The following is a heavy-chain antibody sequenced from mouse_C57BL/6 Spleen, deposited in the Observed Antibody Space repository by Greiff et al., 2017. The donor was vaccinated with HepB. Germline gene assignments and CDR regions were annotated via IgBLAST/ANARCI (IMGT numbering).Heavy chain of an antibody. D-gene: IGHD1-1*01. CDR2: ISSGSSTI. CDR3: ARRPYYYGSSHWYFDV. J-gene: IGHJ1*03. CDR1: GFTFSDYG. V-gene: IGHV5-17*01. Sequence: DVKLVESGGGLVKPGGSLKLSCAASGFTFSDYGMHWVRQAPEKGLEWVAYISSGSSTIYYADTVKGRFTISRDNAKNTLFLQMTSLRSEDTAMYYCARRPYYYGSSHWYFDVWGTGTTVTVSS.